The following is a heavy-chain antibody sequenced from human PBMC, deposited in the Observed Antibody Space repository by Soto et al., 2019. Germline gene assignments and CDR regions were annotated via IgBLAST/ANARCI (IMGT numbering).Heavy chain of an antibody. Sequence: GGSLRLSCVDSGLPFRSYAMNWVRQAPGKGLEWISSITRSSVTTYYADSVKGRFTISRDNAKNSLFLQMDSLTSDDTAVYYCASPDVVMNYWGRGTLVTVSS. CDR1: GLPFRSYA. V-gene: IGHV3-48*01. CDR3: ASPDVVMNY. J-gene: IGHJ4*02. CDR2: ITRSSVTT. D-gene: IGHD2-15*01.